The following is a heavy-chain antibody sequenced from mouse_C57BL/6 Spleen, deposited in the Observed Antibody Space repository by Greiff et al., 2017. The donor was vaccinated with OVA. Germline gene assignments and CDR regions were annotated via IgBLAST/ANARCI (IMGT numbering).Heavy chain of an antibody. CDR1: GYTFTSYW. V-gene: IGHV1-50*01. CDR2: IDPSDSYT. CDR3: ARFPQLLRYPMDY. Sequence: QVQLKQPGAELVKPGASVKLSCKASGYTFTSYWMQWVKQRPGQGLEWIGEIDPSDSYTNYNQKFKGKATLTVDTSSSTAYMQLSSLTSEDSAIYYCARFPQLLRYPMDYWGQGTSVTVSS. J-gene: IGHJ4*01. D-gene: IGHD1-1*01.